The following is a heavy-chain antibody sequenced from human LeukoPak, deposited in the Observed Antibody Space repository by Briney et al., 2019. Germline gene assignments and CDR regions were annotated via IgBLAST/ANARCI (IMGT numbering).Heavy chain of an antibody. CDR2: ISYDGSNK. CDR1: GFTFSSYA. CDR3: ARDRGAFDI. J-gene: IGHJ3*02. Sequence: GSLTLSCAASGFTFSSYAMHWVRQAPGKGLEWVAVISYDGSNKYYTDSVKGRFTISRDNSKNTLYLQMNSLRAEDTAVYYCARDRGAFDIWGQGTMVTVSS. V-gene: IGHV3-30-3*01.